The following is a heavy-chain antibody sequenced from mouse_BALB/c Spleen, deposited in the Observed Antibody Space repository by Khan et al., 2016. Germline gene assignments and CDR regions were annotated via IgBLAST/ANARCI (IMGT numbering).Heavy chain of an antibody. J-gene: IGHJ3*01. CDR2: IDPANGNT. CDR1: GYTFTRFW. V-gene: IGHV1-7*01. Sequence: QVQLKQPGAELAKPGASVKMSCKASGYTFTRFWMHWVKQRPGQGLEWIGRIDPANGNTKYDPKFQDKATLTADTSSHTAYLQLSSLTSEDTAVYYGSRGVYDYEFAYWGKGTLVTVSA. D-gene: IGHD2-4*01. CDR3: SRGVYDYEFAY.